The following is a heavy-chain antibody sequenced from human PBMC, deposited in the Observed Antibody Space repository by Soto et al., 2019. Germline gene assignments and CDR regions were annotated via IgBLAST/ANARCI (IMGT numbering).Heavy chain of an antibody. CDR1: GFTFSSYA. V-gene: IGHV3-23*01. J-gene: IGHJ4*02. Sequence: GGSLRLSCAASGFTFSSYAMSWVRQAPGKGLEWVSAISGSGGSTYYADSVKGRFTISRDNSKNTLYLQMNSLRAEDTAVYYYAKDRGHIMITFGGVIGTLFDYWGQGTLVTVSS. CDR3: AKDRGHIMITFGGVIGTLFDY. CDR2: ISGSGGST. D-gene: IGHD3-16*02.